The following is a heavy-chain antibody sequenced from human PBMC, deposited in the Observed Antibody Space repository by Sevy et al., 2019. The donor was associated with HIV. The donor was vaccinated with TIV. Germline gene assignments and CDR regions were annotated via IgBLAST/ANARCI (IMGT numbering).Heavy chain of an antibody. CDR2: FSASGGST. Sequence: GGSLRLSCAASGFTFSSYAMSWVRQAPGQGLEWVSGFSASGGSTKYEATVKGRFTISRDNSKNTLSLQMNSLRAEDTAVYYCAKDRIWELGDAFDIWGQGTMVTVSS. J-gene: IGHJ3*02. D-gene: IGHD1-26*01. CDR3: AKDRIWELGDAFDI. CDR1: GFTFSSYA. V-gene: IGHV3-23*01.